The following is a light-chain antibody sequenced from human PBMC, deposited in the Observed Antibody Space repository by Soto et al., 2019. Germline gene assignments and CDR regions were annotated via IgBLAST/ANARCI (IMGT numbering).Light chain of an antibody. Sequence: QSVLTQPPSASGSPGQSVTVSCPGTSSDVGGYNYVSWYQQHPGKAPKLMIYEVDKRPSGVPDRFSGSKSGNTASLTVSGLQADDEADYYCSSYATNRDVLFGGGTKVTVL. J-gene: IGLJ2*01. CDR2: EVD. CDR1: SSDVGGYNY. CDR3: SSYATNRDVL. V-gene: IGLV2-8*01.